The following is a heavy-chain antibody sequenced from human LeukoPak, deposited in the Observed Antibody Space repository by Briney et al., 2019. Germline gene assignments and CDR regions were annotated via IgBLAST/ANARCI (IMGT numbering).Heavy chain of an antibody. J-gene: IGHJ6*02. D-gene: IGHD3-22*01. Sequence: PGGSLRLSCAASGFTVSSNYMTWVRQAPGKGLEWVSSISSSSSYIYYADSVKGRFTISRDNAKNSLYLQMNSLRAEDTAVYYCARDYYDSSGIYYYYYGMDVWGQGTTVTVSS. CDR1: GFTVSSNY. CDR2: ISSSSSYI. CDR3: ARDYYDSSGIYYYYYGMDV. V-gene: IGHV3-21*01.